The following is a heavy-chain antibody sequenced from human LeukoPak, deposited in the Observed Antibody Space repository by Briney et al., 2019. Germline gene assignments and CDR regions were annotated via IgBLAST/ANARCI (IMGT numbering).Heavy chain of an antibody. J-gene: IGHJ6*03. Sequence: GASVKVSCRASGYTFTSYDMNWVRQATGQGLEWMGCMNPNGGNKDYAQKFKGRVTMTRNNSINTAYLELNSLRSEDTAVYYCARGPSPADVLLWFGELLYSYNYYYMDVWGKGTTVTISS. CDR2: MNPNGGNK. D-gene: IGHD3-10*01. CDR3: ARGPSPADVLLWFGELLYSYNYYYMDV. V-gene: IGHV1-8*01. CDR1: GYTFTSYD.